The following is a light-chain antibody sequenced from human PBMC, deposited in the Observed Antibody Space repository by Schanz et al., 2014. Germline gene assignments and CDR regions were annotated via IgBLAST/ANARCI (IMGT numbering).Light chain of an antibody. J-gene: IGLJ2*01. CDR1: SSDVGGYDY. V-gene: IGLV2-8*01. CDR2: EVN. Sequence: QSALTQPPSASGSPGQSVTISCTGTSSDVGGYDYVSWYQQHPGKAPKLMIYEVNKRPSGVPDRFTGSKSGNTASLTVSGLQAEDEAVYYCSSFRYSATQYGTQFGGGTKLTVL. CDR3: SSFRYSATQYGTQ.